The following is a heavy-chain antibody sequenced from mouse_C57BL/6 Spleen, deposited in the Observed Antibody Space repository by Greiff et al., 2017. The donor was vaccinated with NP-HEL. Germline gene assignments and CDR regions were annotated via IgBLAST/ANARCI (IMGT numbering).Heavy chain of an antibody. J-gene: IGHJ3*01. CDR2: IYPGDGDT. Sequence: QVQLKESGAELVKPGASVKISCKASGYAFSSYWMNWVKQRPGKGLEWIGQIYPGDGDTNYNGKFKGKVTLSADTSSSTAYMQLSSLTSEDSAVYFCAREGHYDYDVGFAYWGQGTLVTVSA. D-gene: IGHD2-4*01. CDR3: AREGHYDYDVGFAY. CDR1: GYAFSSYW. V-gene: IGHV1-80*01.